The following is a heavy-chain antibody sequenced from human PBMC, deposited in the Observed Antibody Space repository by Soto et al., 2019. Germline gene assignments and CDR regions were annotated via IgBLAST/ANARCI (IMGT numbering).Heavy chain of an antibody. Sequence: QVQLQESGPGLVKPSETLSLTCTVSGGSISSYYWSWIRQPPGKGLEWIGDIYYSGSTNYNPSLKRRVTISVDTSKNQFSLTLSSVTAADTAVYYCARDLGYYDSSGYYYPLWYFDLWGRGTLVTVSS. CDR2: IYYSGST. CDR3: ARDLGYYDSSGYYYPLWYFDL. J-gene: IGHJ2*01. CDR1: GGSISSYY. D-gene: IGHD3-22*01. V-gene: IGHV4-59*01.